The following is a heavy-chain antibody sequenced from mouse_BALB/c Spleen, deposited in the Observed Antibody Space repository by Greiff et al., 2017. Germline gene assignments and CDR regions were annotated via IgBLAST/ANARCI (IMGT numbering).Heavy chain of an antibody. CDR1: GFNIKDTY. CDR2: IDPANGNT. D-gene: IGHD1-2*01. J-gene: IGHJ2*01. CDR3: AIILRPDY. Sequence: EVQVVESGAELARPGASVKLSCTASGFNIKDTYMHWVKQRPEQGLEWIGRIDPANGNTKYDPKFQGKATITADTSSNTAYLQLSSLTSEDTAVYYCAIILRPDYWGQGTTLTVSS. V-gene: IGHV14-3*02.